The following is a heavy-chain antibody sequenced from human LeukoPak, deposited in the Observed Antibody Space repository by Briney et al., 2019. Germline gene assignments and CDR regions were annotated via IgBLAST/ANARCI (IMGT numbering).Heavy chain of an antibody. V-gene: IGHV3-53*01. CDR3: ARDLGYTHVVGY. D-gene: IGHD1-1*01. Sequence: GGSLRLSCAAYRFTVSSNYMSWVRQAPGKWLGWVSIIYGDGTTYYADSVKGRFTISRDNSKNTLYLQMNNLKAEDTAVYYCARDLGYTHVVGYWGQGTLVTVSS. CDR2: IYGDGTT. J-gene: IGHJ4*02. CDR1: RFTVSSNY.